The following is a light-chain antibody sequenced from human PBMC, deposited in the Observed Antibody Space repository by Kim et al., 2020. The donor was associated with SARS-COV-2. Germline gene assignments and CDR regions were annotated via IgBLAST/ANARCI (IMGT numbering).Light chain of an antibody. Sequence: QSVTIACTGTSSDVSCYNYVSWYQQHPGKAPKLMIYDVSKRPSGVPDRFSGSKSGNTASLTISGLQAEDEADYYCCSYAGSYTYWVFGGGTQLTVL. CDR2: DVS. CDR3: CSYAGSYTYWV. J-gene: IGLJ3*02. V-gene: IGLV2-11*01. CDR1: SSDVSCYNY.